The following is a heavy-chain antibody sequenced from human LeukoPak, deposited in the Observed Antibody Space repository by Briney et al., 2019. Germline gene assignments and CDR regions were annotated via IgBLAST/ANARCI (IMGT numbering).Heavy chain of an antibody. CDR1: GFTFDDYA. V-gene: IGHV3-9*01. Sequence: GGSLRLSCAASGFTFDDYAMHWVRQVPGKGLEWVSGISWNSGSIGYADSVKGRFTISRDNAKNSLYLQMNSLRAEDTALYYCAKLLAAYCGGDCYGPFDYWGQGTLVTVSS. D-gene: IGHD2-21*02. CDR3: AKLLAAYCGGDCYGPFDY. J-gene: IGHJ4*02. CDR2: ISWNSGSI.